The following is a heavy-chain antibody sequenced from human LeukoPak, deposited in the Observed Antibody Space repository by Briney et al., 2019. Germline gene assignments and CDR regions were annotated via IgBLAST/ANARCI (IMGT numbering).Heavy chain of an antibody. D-gene: IGHD1/OR15-1a*01. CDR2: FSGSGDST. Sequence: PGGALRLSCAASGFTFTTDGMAGVREAPGKGLEGVSVFSGSGDSTYYADSVTGRFTSSRDNHKSTVSLPMNNLTAEHTATYYWASENSRFDYWGQGTLVTVSS. CDR1: GFTFTTDG. CDR3: ASENSRFDY. J-gene: IGHJ4*02. V-gene: IGHV3-23*01.